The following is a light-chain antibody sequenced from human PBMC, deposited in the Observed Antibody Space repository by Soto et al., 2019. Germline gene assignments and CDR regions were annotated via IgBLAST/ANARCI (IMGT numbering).Light chain of an antibody. CDR3: QQRYNWPVT. J-gene: IGKJ5*01. CDR1: QSITNN. Sequence: EMVLTQSPATLSLSPGDSATLSCRASQSITNNLGWYQQKPGQAPRLLIYATSNRATGIPARFSGSGSGTDFTLTISSLEPEDFAVYYCQQRYNWPVTFGQGTRLETK. V-gene: IGKV3-11*01. CDR2: ATS.